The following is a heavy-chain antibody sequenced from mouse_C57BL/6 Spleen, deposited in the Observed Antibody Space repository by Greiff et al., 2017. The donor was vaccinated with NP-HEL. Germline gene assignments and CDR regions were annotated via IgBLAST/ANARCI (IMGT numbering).Heavy chain of an antibody. CDR1: GYTFTSYW. CDR2: IDPSDSYT. CDR3: ARSSSLLPSFDY. D-gene: IGHD1-2*01. V-gene: IGHV1-69*01. Sequence: QVQLQQPGAELVMPGASVKLSCKASGYTFTSYWMHWVKQRPGQGLEWIGEIDPSDSYTNYNQKFKGKSTLTVDKSSSTAYIQLSSLTSEDSAVYYCARSSSLLPSFDYWGQGTTLTVSS. J-gene: IGHJ2*01.